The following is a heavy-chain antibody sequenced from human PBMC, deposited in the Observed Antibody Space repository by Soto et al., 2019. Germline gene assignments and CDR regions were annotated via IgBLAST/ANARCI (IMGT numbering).Heavy chain of an antibody. Sequence: SDTLSLTCTVSGGSISSYYWSWIRQPPGKGLEWIGYIYYSGSTNYNPSLKSRVTISVDTSKNQFSLKLSSVTAADTAVYYCARGFPHYDFWSGHSYGMDVWGQGTTVTVSS. CDR1: GGSISSYY. V-gene: IGHV4-59*07. CDR3: ARGFPHYDFWSGHSYGMDV. J-gene: IGHJ6*02. CDR2: IYYSGST. D-gene: IGHD3-3*01.